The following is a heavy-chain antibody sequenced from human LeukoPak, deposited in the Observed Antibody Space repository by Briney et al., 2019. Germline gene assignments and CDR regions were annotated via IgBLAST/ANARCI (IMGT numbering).Heavy chain of an antibody. CDR1: GFTFSSYW. CDR2: INSDGSST. V-gene: IGHV3-74*01. CDR3: ARGGSSWYKYYYMDV. J-gene: IGHJ6*03. D-gene: IGHD6-13*01. Sequence: GGSLRLSCAASGFTFSSYWMYWVRQAPRKGLVWVSRINSDGSSTSYADSVKGRFTISRDNAKNTLYLQMNSLRAEDTAVYYCARGGSSWYKYYYMDVWGKGTTVTVSS.